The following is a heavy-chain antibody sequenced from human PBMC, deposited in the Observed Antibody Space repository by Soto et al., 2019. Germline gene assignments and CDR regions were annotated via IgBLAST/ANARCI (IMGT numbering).Heavy chain of an antibody. Sequence: EVQLLESGGGLVQPGGSLRLSCAASGFTFSTYAMNWVRQAPGKGLEWVSAISSTGNTPYYADSVKGRFTVSRDNSKNSPYMRMNSLRVEDTAVYYCAKEVRKPITSTFGRVRFGRSVDVWGQGTTVTVSS. V-gene: IGHV3-23*01. D-gene: IGHD3-16*01. J-gene: IGHJ6*02. CDR1: GFTFSTYA. CDR2: ISSTGNTP. CDR3: AKEVRKPITSTFGRVRFGRSVDV.